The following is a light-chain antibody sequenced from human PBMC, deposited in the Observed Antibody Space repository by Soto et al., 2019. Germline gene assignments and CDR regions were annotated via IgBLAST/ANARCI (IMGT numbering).Light chain of an antibody. V-gene: IGLV2-11*01. Sequence: QSALTQPRSVSGSPGQSVTISCTGTSSDVGGYNYVSWYQQHQGKAPKLMIYDVSKRPSGVPDRFSGSKSVNTASLTISVLPAEDEADYYCCSYAGRYSYVFGTGTKVTVL. CDR1: SSDVGGYNY. CDR2: DVS. CDR3: CSYAGRYSYV. J-gene: IGLJ1*01.